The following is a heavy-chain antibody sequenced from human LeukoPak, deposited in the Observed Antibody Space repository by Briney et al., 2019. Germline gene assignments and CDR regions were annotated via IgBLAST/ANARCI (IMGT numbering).Heavy chain of an antibody. CDR2: IYYSGST. CDR3: AISSYYRVWFDP. V-gene: IGHV4-59*12. J-gene: IGHJ5*02. Sequence: PSETLSLTCTVSGGSISSYYWSWIRQPPGKGLEWIGYIYYSGSTNYNPSLKSRATISVDKSKNQFSLMLTSVTAADTAVYYCAISSYYRVWFDPWGQGTLVTVSS. CDR1: GGSISSYY. D-gene: IGHD6-6*01.